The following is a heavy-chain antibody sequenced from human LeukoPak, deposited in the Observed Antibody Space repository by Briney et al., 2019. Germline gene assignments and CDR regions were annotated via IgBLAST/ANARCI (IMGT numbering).Heavy chain of an antibody. Sequence: GASVKVSCKASSYTFTSQGISWVRQAPGQGFESMGWISAYNGKTENAEKFQGRVTMSTDTSTSTAYLELTSLTSDDTAVYFCARGLGAFDYWGQGTLVTVSS. V-gene: IGHV1-18*01. J-gene: IGHJ4*02. CDR3: ARGLGAFDY. D-gene: IGHD3-10*01. CDR2: ISAYNGKT. CDR1: SYTFTSQG.